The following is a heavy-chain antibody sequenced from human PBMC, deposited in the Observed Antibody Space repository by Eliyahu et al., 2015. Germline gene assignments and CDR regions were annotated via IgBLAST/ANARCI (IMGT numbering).Heavy chain of an antibody. CDR1: SSXA. CDR2: VSYDGTNK. CDR3: ARPKDADFWGGYNY. Sequence: SSXAMHWVRQAPGKGLEWVAVVSYDGTNKYYADSVKGRFTISRDNSKNTLYLQMNSLRAEDTAVYYCARPKDADFWGGYNYWGQGTLVTVSS. J-gene: IGHJ4*02. D-gene: IGHD3-3*01. V-gene: IGHV3-30-3*01.